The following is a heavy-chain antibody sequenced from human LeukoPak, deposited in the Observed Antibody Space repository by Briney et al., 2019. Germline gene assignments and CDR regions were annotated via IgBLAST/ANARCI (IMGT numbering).Heavy chain of an antibody. J-gene: IGHJ5*02. CDR1: GYTLTELS. Sequence: ASVKVSCKVSGYTLTELSMHWVRQAPGKGLEWMGGFDPEDGETIYAQKFQGRVTMTEDTSTDTAYMELSSLRSEDTAVYYCARGPIYSSGWYSGQRANWFDPWGQGTLVTVSS. CDR3: ARGPIYSSGWYSGQRANWFDP. V-gene: IGHV1-24*01. CDR2: FDPEDGET. D-gene: IGHD6-19*01.